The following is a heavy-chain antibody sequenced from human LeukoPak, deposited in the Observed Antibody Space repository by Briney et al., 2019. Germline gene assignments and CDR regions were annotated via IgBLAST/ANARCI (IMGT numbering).Heavy chain of an antibody. J-gene: IGHJ4*02. D-gene: IGHD3-10*01. Sequence: PSETLSLTCTVSGGSISGYYWSWIRQPPGKGLEWIGYIYYSGSTNYNPSLKSRVTISVDTSKNQFSLKLSSVTAADTAVYYCASSGSGIYALDYWGQGTLVTVSS. CDR1: GGSISGYY. V-gene: IGHV4-59*01. CDR3: ASSGSGIYALDY. CDR2: IYYSGST.